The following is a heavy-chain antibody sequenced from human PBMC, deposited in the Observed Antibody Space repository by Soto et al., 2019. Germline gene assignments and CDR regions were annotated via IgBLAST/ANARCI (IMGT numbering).Heavy chain of an antibody. CDR3: ARGVDTVNTFDF. CDR2: IYHSGST. CDR1: GGSISSGGYS. V-gene: IGHV4-30-2*01. Sequence: SETLSLTCAVSGGSISSGGYSWSWIRQPPGKGLESIGYIYHSGSTYYNPSLKSRVTISVDRSKNQFSLKLSSVTAADTAVYFCARGVDTVNTFDFRGQGTLVTVSS. J-gene: IGHJ4*02. D-gene: IGHD4-17*01.